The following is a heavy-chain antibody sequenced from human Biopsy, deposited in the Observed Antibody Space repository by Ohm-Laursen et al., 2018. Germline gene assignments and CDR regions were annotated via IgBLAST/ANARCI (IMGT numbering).Heavy chain of an antibody. V-gene: IGHV1-8*01. D-gene: IGHD6-13*01. CDR1: GYTFTSYE. CDR2: VNPNSGNT. J-gene: IGHJ4*02. Sequence: SVKVSCKASGYTFTSYEINWVRQAPGQGPEWMGWVNPNSGNTGYAQKFQGRVAMTRSTSISTAYMELSSLTSEDTAVYYCAREPFGQQLGPFDYWGQGALVIVSS. CDR3: AREPFGQQLGPFDY.